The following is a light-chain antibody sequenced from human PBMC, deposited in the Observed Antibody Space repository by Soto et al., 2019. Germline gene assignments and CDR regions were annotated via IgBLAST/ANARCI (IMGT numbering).Light chain of an antibody. J-gene: IGKJ1*01. Sequence: EIVLTQSPGTLSLSPGERATLSCRASQSFSSSYLAWYQQKPGQAPRLLICETSSRATGIPDRFSGSGSQTDFTLTISRLEPEDFAVYYCQQYGTSPRTFGQGTKVDIK. CDR3: QQYGTSPRT. V-gene: IGKV3-20*01. CDR2: ETS. CDR1: QSFSSSY.